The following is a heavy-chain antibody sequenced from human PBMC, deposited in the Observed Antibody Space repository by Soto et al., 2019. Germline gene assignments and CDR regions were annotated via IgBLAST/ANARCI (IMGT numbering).Heavy chain of an antibody. CDR2: IYPTGTT. J-gene: IGHJ6*04. CDR3: ARAPPGHSPSWVL. V-gene: IGHV4-30-2*06. D-gene: IGHD2-21*01. Sequence: PSETLSLTCTVSGGSISSGGYSWSWIRQSPEKGLEWIGCIYPTGTTYYHPSLKSRVTISVDTSRNQFSLNLTSVTAAATAVYYCARAPPGHSPSWVLWGKGTTVTVSS. CDR1: GGSISSGGYS.